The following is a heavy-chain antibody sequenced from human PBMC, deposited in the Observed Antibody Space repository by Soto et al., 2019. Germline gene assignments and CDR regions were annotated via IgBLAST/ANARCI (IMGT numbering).Heavy chain of an antibody. CDR1: GYTFTSYG. Sequence: QVQLVQSGAEVKKPGASVKVSCKASGYTFTSYGISWVRQAPGQGLEWMGWISAYNGNTNYAQKRQGRVTMTTDTSKGTAYLELRGLRSDDTGLYYGARANGNERGGGNGLHYYYGMDVWGQGTTVTVSS. V-gene: IGHV1-18*01. CDR3: ARANGNERGGGNGLHYYYGMDV. D-gene: IGHD1-1*01. CDR2: ISAYNGNT. J-gene: IGHJ6*02.